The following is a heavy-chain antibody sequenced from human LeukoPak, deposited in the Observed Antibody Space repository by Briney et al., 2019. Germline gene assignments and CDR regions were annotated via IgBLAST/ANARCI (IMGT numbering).Heavy chain of an antibody. V-gene: IGHV4-39*01. D-gene: IGHD3-16*02. J-gene: IGHJ4*02. Sequence: PSETLSLTCTVSGGSISSSSYYWGWIRQPPGKGLEWIGSIYYSGSTYYNPSLKSRVTISVDTSKNQFSLKLSSVTAADMAVYYCARYDYVWGSYRHDYWGQGTLVTVSS. CDR2: IYYSGST. CDR3: ARYDYVWGSYRHDY. CDR1: GGSISSSSYY.